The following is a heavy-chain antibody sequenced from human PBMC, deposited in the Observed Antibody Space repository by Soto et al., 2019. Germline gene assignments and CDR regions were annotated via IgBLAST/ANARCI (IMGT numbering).Heavy chain of an antibody. Sequence: LSLTCTVSGGSISSGGYYWSWIRQHPGKGLEWIGYIYYSGSTYYNPSLKSRVTISVDTSKNQFSLKLRSVTAADTAVYYCARQRDGYNYRYFDYWGQGTLVTVSS. D-gene: IGHD5-12*01. V-gene: IGHV4-31*03. CDR3: ARQRDGYNYRYFDY. J-gene: IGHJ4*02. CDR2: IYYSGST. CDR1: GGSISSGGYY.